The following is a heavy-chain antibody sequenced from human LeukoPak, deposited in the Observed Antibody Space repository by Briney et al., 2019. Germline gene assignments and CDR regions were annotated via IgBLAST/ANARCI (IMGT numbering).Heavy chain of an antibody. CDR1: GYTFTGYY. J-gene: IGHJ4*02. CDR2: INPNSGGT. V-gene: IGHV1-2*02. D-gene: IGHD3-22*01. CDR3: ARARYYYDGSGTGY. Sequence: GASVKVSCKASGYTFTGYYMHWVRQAPGQGLEWMGWINPNSGGTNYAQKFQGRVTMTRDTSISTAYMELSRLRSDDTAVYYCARARYYYDGSGTGYWGQGTLVTVSS.